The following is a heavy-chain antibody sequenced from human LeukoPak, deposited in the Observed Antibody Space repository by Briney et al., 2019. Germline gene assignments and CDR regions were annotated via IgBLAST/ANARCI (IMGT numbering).Heavy chain of an antibody. V-gene: IGHV5-51*01. CDR3: ARAIATSQFYFYYGMDV. CDR1: GDSFTIYC. Sequence: RGEPLKISCKSSGDSFTIYCIVCMPQMPGKVLECIVIIYPRASDTRYSPPFQGQVTVSVDKSSSTAYLPWISLQASDTAMYYCARAIATSQFYFYYGMDVWGQGTTVTVSS. J-gene: IGHJ6*02. CDR2: IYPRASDT. D-gene: IGHD2-2*01.